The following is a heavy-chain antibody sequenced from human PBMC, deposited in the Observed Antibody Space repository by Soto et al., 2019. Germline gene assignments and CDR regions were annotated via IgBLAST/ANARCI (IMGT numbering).Heavy chain of an antibody. CDR3: AKTNHYYDSSGYYGWFDP. D-gene: IGHD3-22*01. CDR2: ISGSGGST. V-gene: IGHV3-23*01. Sequence: GGSLRLSCAASGFTFSSYAMSWVRQAPGKGLEWVSAISGSGGSTYYADSVKGRFTISRDNSKNTLYLQMNSLRAEDTAVYYCAKTNHYYDSSGYYGWFDPWGQGTLVTVSS. CDR1: GFTFSSYA. J-gene: IGHJ5*02.